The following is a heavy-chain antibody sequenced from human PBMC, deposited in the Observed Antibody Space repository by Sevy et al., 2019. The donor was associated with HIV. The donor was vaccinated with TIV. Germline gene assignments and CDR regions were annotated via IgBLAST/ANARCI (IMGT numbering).Heavy chain of an antibody. CDR3: ARYYYGSGKYYFDY. CDR1: GGSISSGTYY. CDR2: IYTSGIT. D-gene: IGHD3-10*01. Sequence: SETLSLTCTVSGGSISSGTYYWSWIRQPAGKGLEWIGRIYTSGITNYNPSLKSRVTISLDTSKNQFSLNLRSVTAADTVVYYCARYYYGSGKYYFDYWGQGTLVTVSS. V-gene: IGHV4-61*02. J-gene: IGHJ4*02.